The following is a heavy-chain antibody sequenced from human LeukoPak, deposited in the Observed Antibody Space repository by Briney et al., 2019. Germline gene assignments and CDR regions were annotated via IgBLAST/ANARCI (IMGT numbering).Heavy chain of an antibody. V-gene: IGHV4-4*07. CDR3: AGDGYKTNWYFDL. CDR1: GGSISSYY. J-gene: IGHJ2*01. CDR2: IYTSGST. D-gene: IGHD5-24*01. Sequence: PSETLSLTCTVSGGSISSYYWSWIRQPAGKGLEWIGRIYTSGSTNYNPSLKSRVTISVDTSKNQFSLKLSSVTAADTAVYYCAGDGYKTNWYFDLWGRGTLVTVSS.